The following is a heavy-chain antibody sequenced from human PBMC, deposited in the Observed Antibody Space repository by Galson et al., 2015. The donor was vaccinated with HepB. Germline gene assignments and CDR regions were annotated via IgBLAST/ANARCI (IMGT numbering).Heavy chain of an antibody. J-gene: IGHJ4*02. D-gene: IGHD6-13*01. CDR3: AKEGAAAGYTYFDY. V-gene: IGHV3-30*18. CDR2: ISYDGSNK. Sequence: SLRLSCAASGFTFSSYGMHWVRQAPGKGLEWVAVISYDGSNKYYADSVKGRFTISRDNSKNTLYLQMNSLRAEDTAVYYCAKEGAAAGYTYFDYWGQGTLVTVSS. CDR1: GFTFSSYG.